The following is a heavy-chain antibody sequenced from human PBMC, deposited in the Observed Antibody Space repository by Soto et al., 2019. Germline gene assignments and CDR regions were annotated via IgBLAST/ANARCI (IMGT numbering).Heavy chain of an antibody. J-gene: IGHJ4*02. V-gene: IGHV3-21*01. CDR2: ISSSSSYI. D-gene: IGHD3-10*01. Sequence: EVQLVESGGGLVKPGGSLRLSCAASGFTFSSYSMNWVRQAPGKGLEWVSSISSSSSYIYYADSVKGRFTISRDNAKNSLYLQMNSLRAEDTAVYYCARVYYYGSGREWYFDYWGQGTLVTVSS. CDR1: GFTFSSYS. CDR3: ARVYYYGSGREWYFDY.